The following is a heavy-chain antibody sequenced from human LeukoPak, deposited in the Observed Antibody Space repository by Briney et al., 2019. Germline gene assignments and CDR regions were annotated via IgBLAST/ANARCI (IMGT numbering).Heavy chain of an antibody. D-gene: IGHD6-13*01. CDR3: AKDKRIAAAGTSDY. CDR1: GFTFSSYW. J-gene: IGHJ4*02. V-gene: IGHV3-23*01. CDR2: ISGSGGST. Sequence: SGGSLRLSCAASGFTFSSYWMSWVRQAPGKGLEWVSAISGSGGSTYYADSVKGRFTISRDNSKNTLYLQMNSLRAEDTAVYYCAKDKRIAAAGTSDYWGQGTLVTVSS.